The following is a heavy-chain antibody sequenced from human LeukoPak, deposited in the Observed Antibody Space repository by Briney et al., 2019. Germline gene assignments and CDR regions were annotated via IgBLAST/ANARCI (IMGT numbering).Heavy chain of an antibody. CDR2: IYTSGST. V-gene: IGHV4-61*02. J-gene: IGHJ4*02. Sequence: SETLSLTCTVSGGSISSGSYYWSWIRQPAGKALEWIGRIYTSGSTNYNPSLKSRVTISVDTSKNQFSLKLSSVTAADTAVYYCAREVMGYDSSGYFPLCDYWGQGTLVTVSS. CDR3: AREVMGYDSSGYFPLCDY. D-gene: IGHD3-22*01. CDR1: GGSISSGSYY.